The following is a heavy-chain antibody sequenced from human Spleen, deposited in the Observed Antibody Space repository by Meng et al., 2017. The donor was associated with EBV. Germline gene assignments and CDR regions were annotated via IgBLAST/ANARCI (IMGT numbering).Heavy chain of an antibody. CDR3: AKGTGVGGYRPFDD. V-gene: IGHV3-11*04. J-gene: IGHJ4*02. Sequence: GQLVERGGGLVKPGGSLRLSCAASGFTFSAYYMSWIRQAPGKGLEWVSYISSGANTIYYADSVKGRFTVSRDNAKNSLYLHMNSLRAEDTAMYYCAKGTGVGGYRPFDDWGQGTLVTVSS. CDR2: ISSGANTI. D-gene: IGHD5-18*01. CDR1: GFTFSAYY.